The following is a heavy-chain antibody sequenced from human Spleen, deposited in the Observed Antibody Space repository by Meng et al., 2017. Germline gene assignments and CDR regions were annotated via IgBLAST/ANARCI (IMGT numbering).Heavy chain of an antibody. CDR3: ARHRYSTSWADPFHY. Sequence: GGSLRLSCKASGSNFATYWIGWVRQTPGNGLEWLAIIYPADSRITYSPSFQGQITISADKSINIAYLQWSSLKASDTAIYFCARHRYSTSWADPFHYWGQGTLVTVSS. J-gene: IGHJ4*02. CDR1: GSNFATYW. CDR2: IYPADSRI. V-gene: IGHV5-51*01. D-gene: IGHD2/OR15-2a*01.